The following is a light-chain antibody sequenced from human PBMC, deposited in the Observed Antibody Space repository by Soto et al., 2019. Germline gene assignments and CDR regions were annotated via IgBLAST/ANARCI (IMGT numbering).Light chain of an antibody. V-gene: IGKV1-39*01. CDR1: QIIDTY. CDR3: QQSDSSPLLA. Sequence: DIHMTQSPSSLYVSIGDRVTITCRSSQIIDTYLNWYQQKAGKAPKLLIYGVSKLQSGVPPRFSGSGSGTEFTLTVTGLQPEDCATYYCQQSDSSPLLAYGGGTKVAI. CDR2: GVS. J-gene: IGKJ4*01.